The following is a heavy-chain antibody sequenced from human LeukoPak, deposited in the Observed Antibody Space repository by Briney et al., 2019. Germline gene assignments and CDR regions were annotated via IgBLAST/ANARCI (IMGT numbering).Heavy chain of an antibody. Sequence: AASVNVSCKASGYTFTSYDINWVRQATGQGLEWMGWMNPNSGNTGYAQKFQGRVTITRNTSISTAYMELSSLRSEDTAVYYCARGTSGYSPSDYYYYYMDVWGKGTTVTVSS. CDR3: ARGTSGYSPSDYYYYYMDV. CDR1: GYTFTSYD. CDR2: MNPNSGNT. V-gene: IGHV1-8*03. J-gene: IGHJ6*03. D-gene: IGHD2-15*01.